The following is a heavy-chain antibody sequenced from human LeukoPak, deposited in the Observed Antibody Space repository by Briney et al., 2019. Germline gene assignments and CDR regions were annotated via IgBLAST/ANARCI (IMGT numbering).Heavy chain of an antibody. D-gene: IGHD4-23*01. CDR3: AKDSVVRHFDY. J-gene: IGHJ4*02. Sequence: GGSLRLSCAASGFTFSSYGMHWVRQAPGKGLEWVAVISYDGSNKYYADSVKGRFTISRDNSRNTPYLQMNSPRAEDTAVYYCAKDSVVRHFDYWGQGTLVTVSS. V-gene: IGHV3-30*18. CDR2: ISYDGSNK. CDR1: GFTFSSYG.